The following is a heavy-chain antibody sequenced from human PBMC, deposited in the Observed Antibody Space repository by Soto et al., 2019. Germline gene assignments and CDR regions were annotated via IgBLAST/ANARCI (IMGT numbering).Heavy chain of an antibody. V-gene: IGHV4-39*01. CDR3: ARLSSSWSPFDP. J-gene: IGHJ5*02. Sequence: NPSETLSLTCTVSRGSISSSSYYWGWIRQPPGKGLEWIGSIYYSGSTYYNPSLKSRVTISVDTSKNQFSLKLSSVTAADTAVYYCARLSSSWSPFDPWGQGTLVTVSS. CDR1: RGSISSSSYY. D-gene: IGHD6-13*01. CDR2: IYYSGST.